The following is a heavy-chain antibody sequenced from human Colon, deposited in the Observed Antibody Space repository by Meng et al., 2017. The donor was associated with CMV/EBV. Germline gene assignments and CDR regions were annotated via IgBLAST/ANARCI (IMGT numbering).Heavy chain of an antibody. J-gene: IGHJ4*02. Sequence: KPDASVRAXXNASAYPLXGXYIQWVQQAPGQGLERMGWINPKSGNTIYEQKFQGRVTMTVDTSISSVCMDLSSLRSDATAVYFCGRDLWSGSADYFDYWGQGTLVTVSS. CDR3: GRDLWSGSADYFDY. D-gene: IGHD3-3*01. CDR1: AYPLXGXY. CDR2: INPKSGNT. V-gene: IGHV1-2*02.